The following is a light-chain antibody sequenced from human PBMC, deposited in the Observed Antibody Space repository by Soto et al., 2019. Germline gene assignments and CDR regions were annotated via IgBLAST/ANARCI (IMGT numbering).Light chain of an antibody. CDR3: QQDDSSPRT. V-gene: IGKV3-20*01. CDR2: GAS. J-gene: IGKJ1*01. Sequence: EIVLTQSPGTLSLSPGERATLSCRASHSVSSSYLAWYQQKPGQAPSLLIYGASNRPTGIPDRFSGSGSGTDFTLTISRLEPEDFAVYYYQQDDSSPRTFGQGTKVEI. CDR1: HSVSSSY.